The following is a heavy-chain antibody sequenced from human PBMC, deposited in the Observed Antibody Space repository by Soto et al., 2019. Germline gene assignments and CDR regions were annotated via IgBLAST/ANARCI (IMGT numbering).Heavy chain of an antibody. CDR3: ARVVGIAAAGPFDF. D-gene: IGHD6-13*01. Sequence: QVKLVESGGGLVKLGGSLRLSCAVSGITFSDNYMSWSRQAPGKGLEWLSHISGDGSSTDYADSLKGRFTISRDNAENSLSLQMNSLRPEVTAVYYCARVVGIAAAGPFDFWCQGTLVTVSS. CDR1: GITFSDNY. J-gene: IGHJ4*02. V-gene: IGHV3-11*06. CDR2: ISGDGSST.